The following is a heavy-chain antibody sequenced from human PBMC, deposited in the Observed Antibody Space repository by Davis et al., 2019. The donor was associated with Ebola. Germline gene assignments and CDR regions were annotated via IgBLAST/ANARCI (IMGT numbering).Heavy chain of an antibody. CDR3: ARDPYYYGSGSFDY. D-gene: IGHD3-10*01. CDR2: ISSSSSTI. V-gene: IGHV3-48*04. J-gene: IGHJ4*02. Sequence: GGSLRLSCAASGFTFSSYSMNWVRQAPGKGLEWFSYISSSSSTIYYADSLKGRFTISRDNAKNSLYLQMNSLRAEDTAVYYCARDPYYYGSGSFDYWGQGTLVTVSS. CDR1: GFTFSSYS.